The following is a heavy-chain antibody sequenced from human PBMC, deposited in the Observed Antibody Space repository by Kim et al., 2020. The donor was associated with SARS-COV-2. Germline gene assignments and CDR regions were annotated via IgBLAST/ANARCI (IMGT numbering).Heavy chain of an antibody. J-gene: IGHJ5*02. CDR1: GFTFTESW. CDR2: ISEDGSRK. D-gene: IGHD1-1*01. CDR3: GSSTTGIS. V-gene: IGHV3-7*01. Sequence: GGSLRLSCVASGFTFTESWMAWVRQAPGKGLDVVAYISEDGSRKSYVDSVKGRFTISRDNAKKSLFLQMNNLRPEDTALYYCGSSTTGISWGPGDQVIVS.